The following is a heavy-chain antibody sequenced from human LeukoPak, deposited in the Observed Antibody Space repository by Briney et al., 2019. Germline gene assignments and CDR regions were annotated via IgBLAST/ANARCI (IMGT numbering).Heavy chain of an antibody. Sequence: SLRLSCAASGFTFDDYAMHWVRQAPGKGLEWVSGISWNSGSISYADSVKGRFTISRDNAKNSLYLQMNSLRAEDTALYYCAKDDYDTNAFDIWGQGTMVTVSS. CDR3: AKDDYDTNAFDI. CDR2: ISWNSGSI. J-gene: IGHJ3*02. CDR1: GFTFDDYA. V-gene: IGHV3-9*01. D-gene: IGHD3-9*01.